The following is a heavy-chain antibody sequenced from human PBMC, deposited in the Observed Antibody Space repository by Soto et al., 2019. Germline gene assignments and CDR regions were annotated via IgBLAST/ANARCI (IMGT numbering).Heavy chain of an antibody. V-gene: IGHV3-7*01. D-gene: IGHD1-26*01. Sequence: GGSLRLSCVASRFSFSSYVMSWVRQAPGKGLEWVAKLKQDGSDKYYADSVKGRFTISRDNSKNTVYLEMNSLRGEDTAVYFCARVSGRYSSEDIDYWGQGAPVTVSS. CDR1: RFSFSSYV. CDR3: ARVSGRYSSEDIDY. J-gene: IGHJ4*01. CDR2: LKQDGSDK.